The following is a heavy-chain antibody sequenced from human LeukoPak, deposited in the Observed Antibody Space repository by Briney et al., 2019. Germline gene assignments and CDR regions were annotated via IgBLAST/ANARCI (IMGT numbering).Heavy chain of an antibody. V-gene: IGHV4-39*07. CDR3: ASRGYSYGPGYYMDV. CDR2: IYYSGST. Sequence: SETLSLTCTVSGGSISSSSYYWGWIRQPPGKGLEWIGSIYYSGSTYYNPSLKSRVTISVDTSKNQFSLKLSSVTAADTAVYYCASRGYSYGPGYYMDVWGKGTTVTVSS. D-gene: IGHD5-18*01. J-gene: IGHJ6*03. CDR1: GGSISSSSYY.